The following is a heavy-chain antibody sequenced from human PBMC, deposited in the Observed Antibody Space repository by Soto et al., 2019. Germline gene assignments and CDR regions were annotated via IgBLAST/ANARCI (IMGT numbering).Heavy chain of an antibody. J-gene: IGHJ5*02. Sequence: SGPTLVNPTQTLTLTCTFSGFSLTSSGMSVTWIRQPPGKALEWLALTDDNDHKYYNSSLRTRLTLSKDTSTNLVVITMTNMDPVDTGMYFCARLVKGGTSDWNQIDLWGQGTLVAVSS. CDR2: TDDNDHK. CDR1: GFSLTSSGMS. CDR3: ARLVKGGTSDWNQIDL. V-gene: IGHV2-70*01. D-gene: IGHD1-1*01.